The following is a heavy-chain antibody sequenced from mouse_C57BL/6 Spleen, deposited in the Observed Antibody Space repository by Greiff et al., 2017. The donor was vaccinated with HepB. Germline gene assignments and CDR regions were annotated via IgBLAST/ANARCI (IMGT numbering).Heavy chain of an antibody. CDR1: GYTFTDYY. CDR3: SRSGYYYGSSSWFAY. D-gene: IGHD1-1*01. CDR2: INPNNGGT. J-gene: IGHJ3*01. Sequence: EVQLQQSGPELVKPGASVKISCKASGYTFTDYYMNWVKQSHGKSLEWIGDINPNNGGTSYNQKFKGKATLTVDKSSSTAYMELRILTSEDSAVYYCSRSGYYYGSSSWFAYWGQGTLVTVSA. V-gene: IGHV1-26*01.